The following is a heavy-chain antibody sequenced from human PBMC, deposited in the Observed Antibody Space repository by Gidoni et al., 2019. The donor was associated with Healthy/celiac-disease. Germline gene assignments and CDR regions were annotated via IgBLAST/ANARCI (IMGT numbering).Heavy chain of an antibody. CDR3: AKDLIAAAVIYYFDY. V-gene: IGHV3-23*01. CDR1: GFTFSSYA. Sequence: EVQLLESGGGLVQPVGSLRLSCAASGFTFSSYAMSWVRQAPGKGLEWVSASSGSGGRTYYADSVKGRFTISRDNSKNTLYLQMNSLRAEDTAVYYCAKDLIAAAVIYYFDYWGQGTLVTVSS. CDR2: SSGSGGRT. D-gene: IGHD6-13*01. J-gene: IGHJ4*02.